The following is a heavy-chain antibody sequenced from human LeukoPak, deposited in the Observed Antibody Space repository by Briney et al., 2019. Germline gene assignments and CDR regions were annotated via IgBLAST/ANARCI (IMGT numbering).Heavy chain of an antibody. CDR3: ARYMSGWAPYFDN. J-gene: IGHJ4*02. Sequence: PSETLSLTCTVSGGFISSSSYYWGWIRQPPGKGLEWIGNIYYTGSTYYNPSLESRVTISVDTSKDQISLRLNSATAADTATYYCARYMSGWAPYFDNWGQGTLVTVSS. V-gene: IGHV4-39*07. CDR2: IYYTGST. CDR1: GGFISSSSYY. D-gene: IGHD6-19*01.